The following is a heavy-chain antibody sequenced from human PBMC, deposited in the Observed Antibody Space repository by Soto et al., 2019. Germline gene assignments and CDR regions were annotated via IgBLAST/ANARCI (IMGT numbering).Heavy chain of an antibody. J-gene: IGHJ4*02. CDR3: ATDGPHCSGGSCYVGLFDY. CDR1: GYTLTELS. V-gene: IGHV1-24*01. CDR2: FDPEDGET. Sequence: VASVKASCEVSGYTLTELSMHWVRQAPGKGLEWMGGFDPEDGETIYAQKFQGRVTMTEDTSTDTAYMELSSLRSEDTAVYYCATDGPHCSGGSCYVGLFDYWGQGTLVTVSS. D-gene: IGHD2-15*01.